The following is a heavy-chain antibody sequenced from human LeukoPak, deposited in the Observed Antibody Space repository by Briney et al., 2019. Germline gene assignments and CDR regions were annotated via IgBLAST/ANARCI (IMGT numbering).Heavy chain of an antibody. CDR2: ISSSSSTI. Sequence: PGGSLRLSCAASGFTFSSYSMNWVRQAPGKGLEWVSYISSSSSTIYYADSVKGRFTISRDNAKNSLYLQMNSLRAEDTAVYYCARRPRAYGMDVWGQGTTDTVSS. J-gene: IGHJ6*02. V-gene: IGHV3-48*01. CDR1: GFTFSSYS. CDR3: ARRPRAYGMDV.